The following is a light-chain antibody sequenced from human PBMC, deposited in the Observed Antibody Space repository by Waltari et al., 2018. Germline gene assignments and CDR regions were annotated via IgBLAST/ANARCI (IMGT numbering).Light chain of an antibody. J-gene: IGKJ2*01. V-gene: IGKV3-15*01. CDR3: QQYNNWRT. Sequence: EVLMTQSSATLSVSPGERGTLSCRASQSIARNLAWYQQKPGQAPRLLIYGASTRAPGVPDRFSGSGSGTEFTLTISSLQSEDFAVYYCQQYNNWRTFGQGTKVEIK. CDR1: QSIARN. CDR2: GAS.